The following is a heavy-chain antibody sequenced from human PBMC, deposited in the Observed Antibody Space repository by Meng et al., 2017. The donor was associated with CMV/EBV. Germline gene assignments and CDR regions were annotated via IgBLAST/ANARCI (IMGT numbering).Heavy chain of an antibody. CDR2: ISTYNGNT. CDR1: TFTSYG. D-gene: IGHD3-3*01. J-gene: IGHJ4*02. V-gene: IGHV1-18*01. Sequence: TFTSYGISWVRQAPGQGLEWMGWISTYNGNTNYAQKLQGRVTMTTDTSTSTAYMELRRLKFDDTAVYYCARQGLGDFWSGYLRSPFDYWGQGTLVTVSS. CDR3: ARQGLGDFWSGYLRSPFDY.